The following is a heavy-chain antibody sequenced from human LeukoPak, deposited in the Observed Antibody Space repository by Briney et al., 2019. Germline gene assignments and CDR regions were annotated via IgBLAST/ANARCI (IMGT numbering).Heavy chain of an antibody. CDR3: AKEPREYCSSTSCPNWFDS. J-gene: IGHJ5*01. Sequence: GGSLRLSCAASGFTFNNYAMSWVRQAPGKGLEWVSAISASGGTTYYADPVKGRFTISRDNSENTLFLQMNSLRAEDTAVYYCAKEPREYCSSTSCPNWFDSWGQGTLVTVSS. CDR2: ISASGGTT. V-gene: IGHV3-23*01. CDR1: GFTFNNYA. D-gene: IGHD2-2*01.